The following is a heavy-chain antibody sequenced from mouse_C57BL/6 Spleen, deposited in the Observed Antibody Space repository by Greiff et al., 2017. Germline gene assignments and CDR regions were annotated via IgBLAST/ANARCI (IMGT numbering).Heavy chain of an antibody. V-gene: IGHV1-61*01. J-gene: IGHJ3*01. CDR3: ACDGYYGGFDY. CDR1: GYTFTSYW. CDR2: IYPSDSET. Sequence: QVQLQQPGAELVRPGSSVKLSCKASGYTFTSYWMEWVKQRPGQGLEWIGNIYPSDSETHYNQKFKDKATLTVDKSSSTAYMQLSSLTSEDSAVDYCACDGYYGGFDYWGQGTLVTVSA. D-gene: IGHD2-3*01.